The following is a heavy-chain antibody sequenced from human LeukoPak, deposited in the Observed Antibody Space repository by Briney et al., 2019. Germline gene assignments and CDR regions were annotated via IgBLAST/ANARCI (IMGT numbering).Heavy chain of an antibody. V-gene: IGHV3-30*04. J-gene: IGHJ4*02. CDR2: ISYDGSNK. CDR3: ARGGPRAVVQYYDSSGYYFY. D-gene: IGHD3-22*01. Sequence: GGSLRLSCAASGFTFSSYAMHWVRQAPGKGLEWVAVISYDGSNKYYADSVKGRFTTSRDNSKNTLYLQMNSLRAEDTAVYYCARGGPRAVVQYYDSSGYYFYWGQGTLVTVSS. CDR1: GFTFSSYA.